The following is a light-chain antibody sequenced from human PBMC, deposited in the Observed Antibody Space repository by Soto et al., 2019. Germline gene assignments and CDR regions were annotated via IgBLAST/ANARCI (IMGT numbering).Light chain of an antibody. CDR2: EVS. V-gene: IGLV2-23*02. J-gene: IGLJ1*01. CDR3: CSYAGSNIPLI. CDR1: SSDVGNYNF. Sequence: SLLSQPASVSGSPGQSITVSCPGTSSDVGNYNFVSWYQQHPGKAPKLMIYEVSKRPSGVSNRFSGSKSGNTASLTTSGLQAEDEADYYCCSYAGSNIPLIFGTGTKVTVL.